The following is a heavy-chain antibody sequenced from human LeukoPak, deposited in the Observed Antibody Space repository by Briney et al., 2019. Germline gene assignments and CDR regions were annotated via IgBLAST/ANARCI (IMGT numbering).Heavy chain of an antibody. D-gene: IGHD3-10*01. CDR3: ASVSMVRGVTPTGYGMDV. Sequence: SETLSLTCAVYGGSFSGYYWSWIRQPPGKGLEWIGEINHSGSTNCNPSLKSRVTISVDTSKNQFSLKLSSVTAADTAVYYCASVSMVRGVTPTGYGMDVWGQGTTVTVSS. J-gene: IGHJ6*02. V-gene: IGHV4-34*01. CDR2: INHSGST. CDR1: GGSFSGYY.